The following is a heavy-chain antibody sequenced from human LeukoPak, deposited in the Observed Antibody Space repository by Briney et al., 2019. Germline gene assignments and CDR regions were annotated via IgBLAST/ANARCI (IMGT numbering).Heavy chain of an antibody. CDR3: ARVGYYGWNFGN. Sequence: HPGGSLRLSCAASGFTFSSYWMSWVRQAPGKGLQSVAYISQDVSHKYYVDSVKGRFTISRDNAKNSLHLEMNSLRAEDTALYYCARVGYYGWNFGNWGQGTLVTVSS. J-gene: IGHJ4*02. CDR1: GFTFSSYW. D-gene: IGHD1-7*01. CDR2: ISQDVSHK. V-gene: IGHV3-7*01.